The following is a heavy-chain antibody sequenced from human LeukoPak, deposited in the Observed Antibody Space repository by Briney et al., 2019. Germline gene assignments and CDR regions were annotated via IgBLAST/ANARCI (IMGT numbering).Heavy chain of an antibody. CDR1: GFTFSSYS. CDR3: ASSVQLWFLFDY. Sequence: PGGSLRLSCAASGFTFSSYSMSWVRQAPGKGLEWVSSISSSSSYIYYADSVKGRFTISRDNAKNSLYLQMNSLRAEDTAVYYCASSVQLWFLFDYWGQGTLVTVSS. J-gene: IGHJ4*02. D-gene: IGHD5-18*01. V-gene: IGHV3-21*01. CDR2: ISSSSSYI.